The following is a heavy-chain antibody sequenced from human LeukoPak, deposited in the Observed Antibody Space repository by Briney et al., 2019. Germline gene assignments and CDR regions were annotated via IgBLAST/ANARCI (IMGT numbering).Heavy chain of an antibody. CDR3: AKVPYYYGSSGQIDY. V-gene: IGHV3-23*01. CDR2: ISGSGGST. D-gene: IGHD3-22*01. J-gene: IGHJ4*02. Sequence: PSGGSLRLSCAASGFTFSSYAMSWVRQAPGKGLEWVSAISGSGGSTYYADSVKGRFTISRDNSKNTLYLQMNSLRAEDTAVYYCAKVPYYYGSSGQIDYWGQGTLVTVSS. CDR1: GFTFSSYA.